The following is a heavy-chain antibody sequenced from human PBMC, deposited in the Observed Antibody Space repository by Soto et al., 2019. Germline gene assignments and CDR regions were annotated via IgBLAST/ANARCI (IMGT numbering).Heavy chain of an antibody. Sequence: QVPLLESGGGVVQPGGSLRLSCEVSGFNFSAYGMNWVRQAPDKGLEWVAFSSIDGVNKYNADSVKGRFTISRDNTKNTLYLQMSSLREGDTGVYYCARARRSSSWTANAWGPGTLVTVSS. CDR1: GFNFSAYG. J-gene: IGHJ5*02. D-gene: IGHD3-10*01. V-gene: IGHV3-30*02. CDR2: SSIDGVNK. CDR3: ARARRSSSWTANA.